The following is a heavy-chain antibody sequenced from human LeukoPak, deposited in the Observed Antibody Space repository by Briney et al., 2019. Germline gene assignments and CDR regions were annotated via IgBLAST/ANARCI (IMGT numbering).Heavy chain of an antibody. V-gene: IGHV4-39*07. J-gene: IGHJ6*03. CDR1: GGSISSSSYY. Sequence: SETLSLTCTVSGGSISSSSYYWGWIRQPPGKGLEWIGSIYYSGSTYYNPSLKSRVTISVDTSKNQFSLKLSSVTAADTAVYYCARDLYYDILTGYRLGVYYYYIDVWGKGTTVTISS. CDR2: IYYSGST. D-gene: IGHD3-9*01. CDR3: ARDLYYDILTGYRLGVYYYYIDV.